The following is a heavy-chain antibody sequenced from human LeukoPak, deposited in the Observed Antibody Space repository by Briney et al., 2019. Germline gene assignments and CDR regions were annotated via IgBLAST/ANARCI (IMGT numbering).Heavy chain of an antibody. CDR2: TYYRSTWYN. J-gene: IGHJ5*02. D-gene: IGHD2-2*01. Sequence: SQTLSLTCAISGDSVSSNSVTWNWIRQFPSRGLEWLGRTYYRSTWYNDYAVSMRGRITVNPDTSKNQFSLHLNSVTPEDTAVYYCARRLTQYDCFDPWGQGILVTVSS. CDR3: ARRLTQYDCFDP. V-gene: IGHV6-1*01. CDR1: GDSVSSNSVT.